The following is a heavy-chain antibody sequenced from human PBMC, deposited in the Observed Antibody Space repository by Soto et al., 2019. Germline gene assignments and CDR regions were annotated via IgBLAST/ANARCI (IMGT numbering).Heavy chain of an antibody. Sequence: PGGSLRLSCAASGFTFSSYAMSWVRQAPGKGLEWVSAISGSGGSTYYADSVKGRFTISRDNSKNTLYLQMNSLRAEDTAVYYCAKDFHRHYGDYAGGAFDIWGQGTMVTVSS. CDR2: ISGSGGST. V-gene: IGHV3-23*01. CDR1: GFTFSSYA. J-gene: IGHJ3*02. CDR3: AKDFHRHYGDYAGGAFDI. D-gene: IGHD4-17*01.